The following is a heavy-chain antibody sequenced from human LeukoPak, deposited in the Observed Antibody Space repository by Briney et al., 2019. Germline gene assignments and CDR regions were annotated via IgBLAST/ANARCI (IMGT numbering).Heavy chain of an antibody. V-gene: IGHV3-23*01. D-gene: IGHD6-13*01. CDR2: ISGSGGST. J-gene: IGHJ4*02. Sequence: GGSLRLSCAASGFTFSSYAMSWVRQAPGKGLEWVSTISGSGGSTYYADSVKGRFTISRDNSKNTLYLQLNSLRAEDTAVYYCAKGYSSNFYGIFDYWGQGTLVTVSS. CDR1: GFTFSSYA. CDR3: AKGYSSNFYGIFDY.